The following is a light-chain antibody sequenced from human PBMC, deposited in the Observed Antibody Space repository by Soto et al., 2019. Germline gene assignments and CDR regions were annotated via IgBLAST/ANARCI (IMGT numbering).Light chain of an antibody. CDR2: EVT. V-gene: IGLV2-14*01. Sequence: QSALTQPASVSGSPGQSITISCTGTSSDVGDYDYVSWYQKHPDRAPKLIIYEVTNRPSGVSNRFSGSKSGNTASLSISGLQAEDEADYYCSSYTSSNSVVFGGGTKSPS. CDR1: SSDVGDYDY. CDR3: SSYTSSNSVV. J-gene: IGLJ2*01.